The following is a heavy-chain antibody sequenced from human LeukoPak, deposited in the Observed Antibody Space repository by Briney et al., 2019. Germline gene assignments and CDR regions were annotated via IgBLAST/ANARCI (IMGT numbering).Heavy chain of an antibody. V-gene: IGHV1-69*13. CDR3: ARVGGGYSSGSYAFDI. J-gene: IGHJ3*02. D-gene: IGHD6-19*01. Sequence: SVKVSCKASGGTFSSYAISWVRQAPGQGLEWMGGIIPIFGTANYAQKFQGRVTITADESTSTAYMELSSLRSEDTAVYYCARVGGGYSSGSYAFDIWGQGTMVTVSS. CDR1: GGTFSSYA. CDR2: IIPIFGTA.